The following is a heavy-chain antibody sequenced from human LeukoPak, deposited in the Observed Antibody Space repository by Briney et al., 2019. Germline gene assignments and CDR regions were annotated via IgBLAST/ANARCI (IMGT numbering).Heavy chain of an antibody. CDR1: GFTFSSYE. V-gene: IGHV3-48*03. CDR3: ARTVAATPDY. CDR2: ISSRGGTI. Sequence: GGSLRLSCAASGFTFSSYEMNWVRQAPGKGLEWVSYISSRGGTIYYADSVKGRFTISRDNAKNSLYLQMNSLRAEDTAVYYCARTVAATPDYWGRGTLVTVSS. J-gene: IGHJ4*02. D-gene: IGHD2-15*01.